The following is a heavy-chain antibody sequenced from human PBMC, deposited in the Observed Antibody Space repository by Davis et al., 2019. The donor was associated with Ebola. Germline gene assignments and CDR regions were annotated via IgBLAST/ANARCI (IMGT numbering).Heavy chain of an antibody. D-gene: IGHD6-13*01. J-gene: IGHJ5*02. V-gene: IGHV4-30-2*01. CDR1: GGSISSGGYS. CDR2: IYHSGST. Sequence: SQTLSLTCAVSGGSISSGGYSWSWIRQPPGKGLEWIGYIYHSGSTYYNPSLKSRVTISVDRSKNQFSLKLSSVTAADTAVYYCARGKPFGSSFWFDPWGQGTLVTVSS. CDR3: ARGKPFGSSFWFDP.